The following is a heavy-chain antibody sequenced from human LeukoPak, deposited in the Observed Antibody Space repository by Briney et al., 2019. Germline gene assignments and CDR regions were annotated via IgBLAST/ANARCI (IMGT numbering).Heavy chain of an antibody. D-gene: IGHD2-2*01. V-gene: IGHV3-23*01. Sequence: PGGSLRLSCAASGFTFSSYAMSWVRQAPGKGLEWVSAISGSGGSTYYADSVKGRFTISRDNSKNTLYLQMNSLRVEDTAVYYCAKSGRGVYCSSTSCYDDYWGQGTLVTVSS. CDR2: ISGSGGST. J-gene: IGHJ4*02. CDR1: GFTFSSYA. CDR3: AKSGRGVYCSSTSCYDDY.